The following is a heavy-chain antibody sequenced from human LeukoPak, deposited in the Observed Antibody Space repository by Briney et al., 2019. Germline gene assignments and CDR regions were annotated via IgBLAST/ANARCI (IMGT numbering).Heavy chain of an antibody. CDR2: ISYDGSNK. V-gene: IGHV3-30-3*01. D-gene: IGHD1-14*01. J-gene: IGHJ4*02. CDR1: GFTFSSYA. CDR3: ARAGGEGCNIDY. Sequence: GGSLRLSCAASGFTFSSYAMHWVRQAPGKGLEWVAVISYDGSNKYYADSVKGRFTIARDNSKNTLYLQMNSLRAEDTAVYYCARAGGEGCNIDYWGQGTLVTVSS.